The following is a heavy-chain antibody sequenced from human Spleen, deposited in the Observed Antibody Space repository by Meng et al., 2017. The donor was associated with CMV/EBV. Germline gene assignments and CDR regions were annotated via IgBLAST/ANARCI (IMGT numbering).Heavy chain of an antibody. CDR3: AKDKETIFGQTYYYGLDV. V-gene: IGHV3-23*01. CDR1: GFTFSNSD. D-gene: IGHD3-3*01. Sequence: GGSLRLSCAASGFTFSNSDMSWVRQAPGKGLEWVSSITSRGGSTYYADSVKGRFIISRDNSKNTLYLQMDSLRAEDTAVYYCAKDKETIFGQTYYYGLDVWGQGTTVTVSS. J-gene: IGHJ6*02. CDR2: ITSRGGST.